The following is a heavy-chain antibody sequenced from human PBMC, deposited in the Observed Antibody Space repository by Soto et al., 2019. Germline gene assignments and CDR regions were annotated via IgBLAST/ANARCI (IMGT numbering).Heavy chain of an antibody. Sequence: GGSLRLSCAASGFTFSSYGMHWVRQAPGKGLEYIAAINSNGGITYYANSVKGRLTISRDNSKNTLYLQMNSLRAEDTAVYYCAKDLVATTPRFDYWGQGTLVTVSS. CDR1: GFTFSSYG. D-gene: IGHD5-12*01. CDR2: INSNGGIT. CDR3: AKDLVATTPRFDY. V-gene: IGHV3-64*01. J-gene: IGHJ4*02.